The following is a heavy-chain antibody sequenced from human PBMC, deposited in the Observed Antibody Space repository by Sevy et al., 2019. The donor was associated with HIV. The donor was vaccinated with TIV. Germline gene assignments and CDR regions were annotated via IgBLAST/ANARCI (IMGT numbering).Heavy chain of an antibody. CDR3: ARGRRLGYDFWSGQYIWFDP. V-gene: IGHV4-34*01. CDR1: GGSFSGYY. D-gene: IGHD3-3*01. J-gene: IGHJ5*02. Sequence: SETLSLTCAVYGGSFSGYYWSWIRQPPGKGLEWIGEINHSGSTNYNPSLKSRVTISVDTSKNQFSLKLSSVTAADTAVYYCARGRRLGYDFWSGQYIWFDPWGQGTLVTVSS. CDR2: INHSGST.